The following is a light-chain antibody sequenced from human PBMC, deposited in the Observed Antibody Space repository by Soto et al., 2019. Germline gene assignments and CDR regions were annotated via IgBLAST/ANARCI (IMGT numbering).Light chain of an antibody. J-gene: IGLJ1*01. CDR2: KGT. Sequence: QFALAQPASVSGSPGQSITISCTGTDSDVGAYDSVSWYQQHPHKAPQLIIYKGTQRPSGVSNRFSGSTSGNAASLTISALQADDEADYFCCSSAPESTYVFGTGTKLTVL. V-gene: IGLV2-23*01. CDR1: DSDVGAYDS. CDR3: CSSAPESTYV.